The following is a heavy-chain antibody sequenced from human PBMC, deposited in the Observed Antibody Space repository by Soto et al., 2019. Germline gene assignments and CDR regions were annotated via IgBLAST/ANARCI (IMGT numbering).Heavy chain of an antibody. V-gene: IGHV4-59*01. D-gene: IGHD3-10*01. CDR1: GGSFSGYY. Sequence: KPSETLSLTCAVYGGSFSGYYWSWIRQPPGKGLEWIGYIYNSGSTHSNPSLQSRVTISVDTSKNQFSLKLSSVTAADTGIYYCARARITMVREVIKYNMDVWGQGTTVTVSS. J-gene: IGHJ6*02. CDR3: ARARITMVREVIKYNMDV. CDR2: IYNSGST.